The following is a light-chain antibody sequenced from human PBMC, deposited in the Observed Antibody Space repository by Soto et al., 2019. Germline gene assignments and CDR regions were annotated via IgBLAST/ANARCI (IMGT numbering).Light chain of an antibody. V-gene: IGKV1-33*01. Sequence: DFPMTPSPSSLSASVGDRVTITCQASQDISNYLNWYQQKPGKAPKLLLYHASNLETGVPSRFSGSGSGTDFAFPISSLQPQDIATYYCQQYDNLPPLTFGQGTRLEIK. CDR2: HAS. CDR1: QDISNY. CDR3: QQYDNLPPLT. J-gene: IGKJ5*01.